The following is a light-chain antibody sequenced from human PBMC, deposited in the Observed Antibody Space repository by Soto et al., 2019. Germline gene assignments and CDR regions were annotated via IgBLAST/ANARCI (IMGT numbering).Light chain of an antibody. V-gene: IGKV3-15*01. J-gene: IGKJ4*01. CDR1: QNVINS. Sequence: EILMTQSPATVSVSPGERATLSCRASQNVINSVAWYQQKPGQAPRLLIYDASSRATGTPARISGSGSGTEFTLTISSAQSEDFAVYYCQHYHTWPLAFGGGTKVEIK. CDR3: QHYHTWPLA. CDR2: DAS.